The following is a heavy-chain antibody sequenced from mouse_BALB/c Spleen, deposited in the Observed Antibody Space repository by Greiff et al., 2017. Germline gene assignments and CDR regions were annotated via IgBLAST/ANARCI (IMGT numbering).Heavy chain of an antibody. CDR2: ISSGGGSI. CDR3: ASYALAWFAY. V-gene: IGHV5-12-1*01. Sequence: EVKLVESGGGLVKPGGSLKLSCAASGFAFSSYDMAWVRQTPEKRLEWVAYISSGGGSIYYPDTVKGRFTISRDNAKNALYLQMSSLKSEDTAMYYCASYALAWFAYWGQGTLLTVSA. D-gene: IGHD6-5*01. CDR1: GFAFSSYD. J-gene: IGHJ3*01.